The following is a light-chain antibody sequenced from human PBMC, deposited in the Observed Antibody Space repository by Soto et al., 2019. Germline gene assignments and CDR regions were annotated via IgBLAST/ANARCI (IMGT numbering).Light chain of an antibody. J-gene: IGKJ4*01. CDR1: QSVSSY. Sequence: EIVLTQSPATLSLSPGERATLSCRASQSVSSYLAWYQQKPGQAPRLLMFDASNRATSIPARFSGSGSGTDFTLTISSLEPEDFAVYYCQQRSNGLTFGGGTKVEIK. CDR2: DAS. CDR3: QQRSNGLT. V-gene: IGKV3-11*01.